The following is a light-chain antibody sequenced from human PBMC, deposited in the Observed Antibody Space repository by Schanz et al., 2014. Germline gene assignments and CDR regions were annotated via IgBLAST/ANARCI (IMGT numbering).Light chain of an antibody. V-gene: IGLV2-14*03. Sequence: QSALTQPPSVSGSPGQSVTISCTGTSSDVGVYDYVSWYQQHPGKAPKLMIYDVSKRPSGVSNRFSGSKSGDTASLTISGLEAEDEADYYCSSYAGSCTVVFGGGTKLTVL. CDR3: SSYAGSCTVV. CDR1: SSDVGVYDY. J-gene: IGLJ2*01. CDR2: DVS.